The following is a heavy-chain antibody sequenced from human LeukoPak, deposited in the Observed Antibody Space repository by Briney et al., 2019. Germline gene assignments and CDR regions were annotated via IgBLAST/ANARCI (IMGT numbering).Heavy chain of an antibody. CDR1: GFTFSSYA. J-gene: IGHJ4*02. V-gene: IGHV3-23*01. CDR2: ISGSGGST. Sequence: GGSLRLSCAASGFTFSSYAMSWVRQAPGKGLEWVSAISGSGGSTYYADSVKGRFTISRGNSKNTLYLQMNSLRAEDTAVYYCAKDLLEMATHAGYYFDYWGQGTLVTVSS. D-gene: IGHD5-24*01. CDR3: AKDLLEMATHAGYYFDY.